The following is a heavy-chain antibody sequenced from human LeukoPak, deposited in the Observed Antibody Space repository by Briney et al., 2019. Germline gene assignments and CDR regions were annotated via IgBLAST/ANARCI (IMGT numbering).Heavy chain of an antibody. V-gene: IGHV4-4*08. CDR3: ARDSGLRYFDWSGNNFDY. D-gene: IGHD3-9*01. CDR2: IYTSGST. J-gene: IGHJ4*02. Sequence: PSETLSLTCTVSGGSISSYYWSWIRQPPGKGLEWIGYIYTSGSTNYNPSLKSRVTMSVDTSKNQFSLKLSSVTAADTAVYYCARDSGLRYFDWSGNNFDYWGQGTLVTVSS. CDR1: GGSISSYY.